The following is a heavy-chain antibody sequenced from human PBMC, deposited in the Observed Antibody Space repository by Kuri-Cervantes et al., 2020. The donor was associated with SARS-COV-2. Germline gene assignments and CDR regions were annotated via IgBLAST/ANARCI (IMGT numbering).Heavy chain of an antibody. D-gene: IGHD3-10*01. J-gene: IGHJ4*02. V-gene: IGHV2-70*11. CDR1: GFSLTTSGMC. Sequence: SGHTLVKPTQTRTLTYTFSGFSLTTSGMCVSWIRQPPGKALEWLARIDWDDDKYYSTSLPTRLTVSKDPSRNQVVLTMTNMEPADTATYYCARAYGSGNYRLDYWGQGTLVTVSS. CDR3: ARAYGSGNYRLDY. CDR2: IDWDDDK.